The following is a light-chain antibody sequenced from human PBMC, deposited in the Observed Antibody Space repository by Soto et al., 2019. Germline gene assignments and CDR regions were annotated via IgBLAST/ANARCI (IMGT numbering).Light chain of an antibody. V-gene: IGKV3-11*01. J-gene: IGKJ4*01. CDR3: QQRSNWLT. CDR2: DAS. Sequence: EIVLTQSPATLSLSPGERATLSCRASQSISSALAWYQQRPGQPPRLLIYDASDRADGIPARFSGTRSGTDFTLTISSLEPEGFAVYYCQQRSNWLTFGGGTRVDIK. CDR1: QSISSA.